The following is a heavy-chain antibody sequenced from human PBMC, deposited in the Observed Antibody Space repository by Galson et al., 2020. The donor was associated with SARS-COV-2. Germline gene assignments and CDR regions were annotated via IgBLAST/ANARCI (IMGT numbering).Heavy chain of an antibody. CDR1: GVSISSGGYY. V-gene: IGHV4-31*11. J-gene: IGHJ5*02. D-gene: IGHD5-12*01. Sequence: SETLSLTCAVSGVSISSGGYYWSWIRQHPGKGLEWIGHIYYSGTTYYNPSLESRVTISLDTSKNQFSLKLSSVTAADTAVYYCARKTTHSDGYNYDLWGQGILVTVS. CDR2: IYYSGTT. CDR3: ARKTTHSDGYNYDL.